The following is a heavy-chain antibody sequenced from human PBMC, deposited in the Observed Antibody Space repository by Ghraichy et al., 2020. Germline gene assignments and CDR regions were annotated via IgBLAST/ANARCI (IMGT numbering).Heavy chain of an antibody. D-gene: IGHD3-22*01. Sequence: GGSLRLSCAASGFTFSTHSMNWVRQAPGKGLEWISYISSSSSNIYYADSVKGRFTISRDNAKNSLYLQMNSLRDEDTAVYYCARERYYDSSYGIDYWGQGTLVTVSS. V-gene: IGHV3-48*02. J-gene: IGHJ4*02. CDR3: ARERYYDSSYGIDY. CDR1: GFTFSTHS. CDR2: ISSSSSNI.